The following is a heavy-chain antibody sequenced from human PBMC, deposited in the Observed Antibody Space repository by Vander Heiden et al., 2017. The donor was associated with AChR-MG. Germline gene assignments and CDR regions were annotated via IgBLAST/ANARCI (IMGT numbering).Heavy chain of an antibody. CDR2: MHEDGNVK. CDR3: ARDRWFGFFDI. Sequence: EVQLVESGGGLVQPGGSLRLSCVASGFTFRTSWLTWVRQAPGKGLEWVANMHEDGNVKYYADSVKGRFTISTDSAKNSLFLQMNSLRAEDTGVYYCARDRWFGFFDIWGQGTKVTVSS. CDR1: GFTFRTSW. J-gene: IGHJ3*02. D-gene: IGHD3-10*01. V-gene: IGHV3-7*01.